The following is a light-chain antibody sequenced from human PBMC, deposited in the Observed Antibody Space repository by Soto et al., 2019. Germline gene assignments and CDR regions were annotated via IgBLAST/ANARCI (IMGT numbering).Light chain of an antibody. Sequence: EIVLTQSPGTLSLSPGERATLSCRASQSVSTNYLAWYQQKPGQSPRLLIYGATSRATGIPDRFSGSGSGTDFILTISSLEPEDFAVYYCQQSGDSQWTFGQGTKVDIK. V-gene: IGKV3-20*01. CDR3: QQSGDSQWT. CDR1: QSVSTNY. CDR2: GAT. J-gene: IGKJ1*01.